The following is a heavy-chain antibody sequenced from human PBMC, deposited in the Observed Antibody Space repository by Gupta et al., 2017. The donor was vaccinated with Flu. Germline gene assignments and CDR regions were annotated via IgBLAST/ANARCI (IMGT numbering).Heavy chain of an antibody. CDR2: IYTSGST. Sequence: QVQLQESVPGRVKPSQTLSLTFTVSGASIRSGIYYWSWIRQPHGKGLEWIGRIYTSGSTNYNPSLKSRVTISVDTSKNQFSLKLSSVTAADTAVYYCAREFPSRYYYDSSGYYGPIDYWGQGTLVTVSS. CDR3: AREFPSRYYYDSSGYYGPIDY. V-gene: IGHV4-61*02. D-gene: IGHD3-22*01. CDR1: GASIRSGIYY. J-gene: IGHJ4*02.